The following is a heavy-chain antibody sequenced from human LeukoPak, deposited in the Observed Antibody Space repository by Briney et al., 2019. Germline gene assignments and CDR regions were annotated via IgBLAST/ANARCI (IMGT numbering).Heavy chain of an antibody. CDR3: ASESEGETYYYDSSGPIDY. V-gene: IGHV3-11*01. J-gene: IGHJ4*02. CDR1: GFTFSDYY. Sequence: GGSLRLSCAASGFTFSDYYMSWIRQAPGKGLEWVSYISSSGSTIYYADSVKGRFTTSRDNAKNSLYLQMNSLRAEDTAVYYCASESEGETYYYDSSGPIDYWGQGTLVTVSS. D-gene: IGHD3-22*01. CDR2: ISSSGSTI.